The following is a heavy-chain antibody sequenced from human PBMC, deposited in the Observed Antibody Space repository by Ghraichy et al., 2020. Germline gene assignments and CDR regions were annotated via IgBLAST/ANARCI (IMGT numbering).Heavy chain of an antibody. V-gene: IGHV6-1*01. Sequence: SETLSLTCAVSGDSVSNNRAAWNWIRQSLSRGLEWLGRTYYRSKWYIDYAVSVRSRTTINPDTSKNQFSLQLNSVTPEDTAVYYCARGTYGARVALFEYWGQGSLVTVSS. CDR3: ARGTYGARVALFEY. D-gene: IGHD3-3*01. J-gene: IGHJ4*02. CDR2: TYYRSKWYI. CDR1: GDSVSNNRAA.